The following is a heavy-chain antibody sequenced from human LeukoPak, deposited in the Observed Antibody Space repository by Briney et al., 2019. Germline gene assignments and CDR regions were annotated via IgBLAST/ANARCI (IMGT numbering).Heavy chain of an antibody. J-gene: IGHJ3*01. CDR1: GFTFSSYA. Sequence: PGGSLRLSCAASGFTFSSYAMSWVRQAPGKGLEWVSAISGSGGSTYYADSVKGRFTISRDNSKNTLSLQMNSLRVDDTAVYYCAREIHHNSGFDAIDFWGQGTMVTVSS. D-gene: IGHD6-19*01. CDR2: ISGSGGST. CDR3: AREIHHNSGFDAIDF. V-gene: IGHV3-23*01.